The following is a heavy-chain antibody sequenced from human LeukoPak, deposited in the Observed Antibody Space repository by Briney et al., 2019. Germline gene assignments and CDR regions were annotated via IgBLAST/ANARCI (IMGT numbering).Heavy chain of an antibody. Sequence: GGSLRLSCAASGFTASSSYMSWVRQAPGQGLEWVSILYSGDNTYYADSVRGRFTISRHNSENTLYLQMSSLRTEDTAVYYCAVADVQLWSDAFDVWGQGTMVTVSS. J-gene: IGHJ3*01. D-gene: IGHD5-18*01. CDR1: GFTASSSY. CDR3: AVADVQLWSDAFDV. CDR2: LYSGDNT. V-gene: IGHV3-53*04.